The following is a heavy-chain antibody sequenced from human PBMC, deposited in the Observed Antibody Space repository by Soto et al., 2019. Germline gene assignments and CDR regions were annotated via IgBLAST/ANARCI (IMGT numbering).Heavy chain of an antibody. J-gene: IGHJ4*02. V-gene: IGHV1-24*01. CDR3: ATGDYGGNPLSFDY. D-gene: IGHD2-15*01. Sequence: ASVKVSCTVSGYTLTELSMHWVRQAPGKGLEWMGGFDPEDGETIYAQKFQGRVTMTEDTSTDTAYMELSSLRSEDTAVYYCATGDYGGNPLSFDYWGQGTLVTVSS. CDR2: FDPEDGET. CDR1: GYTLTELS.